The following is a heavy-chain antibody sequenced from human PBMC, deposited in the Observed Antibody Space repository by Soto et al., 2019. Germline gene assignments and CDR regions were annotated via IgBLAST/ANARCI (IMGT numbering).Heavy chain of an antibody. D-gene: IGHD1-26*01. V-gene: IGHV4-34*01. CDR2: INHSGST. J-gene: IGHJ4*02. CDR1: GGSFSGYY. Sequence: QVQLQQWGAGLLKPSETPSLTCAVYGGSFSGYYWSWIRQPPGKGLEWIGEINHSGSTNYNPSLKSRVTISVDTSKNQFSLKLSSVTAADTAVYYCARGRATGIPFLWGQGTLVTVSS. CDR3: ARGRATGIPFL.